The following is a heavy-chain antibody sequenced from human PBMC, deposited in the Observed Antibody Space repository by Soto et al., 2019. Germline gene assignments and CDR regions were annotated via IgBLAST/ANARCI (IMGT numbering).Heavy chain of an antibody. D-gene: IGHD6-25*01. J-gene: IGHJ4*02. CDR2: ISYDGSNK. Sequence: QVQLVESGGGVVQPGRSLRLSCAASGFTFSSYGMHWVRQAPGKGLEWVAVISYDGSNKYYADSVKGRFTISRDNSKNTLYLQMSSLRAEATAVYYCAKAASGYFDYWGQGSLFTVSS. CDR1: GFTFSSYG. V-gene: IGHV3-30*18. CDR3: AKAASGYFDY.